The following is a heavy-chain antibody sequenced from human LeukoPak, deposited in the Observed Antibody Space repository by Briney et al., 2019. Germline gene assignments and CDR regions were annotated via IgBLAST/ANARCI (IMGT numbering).Heavy chain of an antibody. CDR3: ARQLSRVEHYGDYVLIPWFDP. V-gene: IGHV3-30*03. CDR2: ISYDGSNK. CDR1: GFTFSSYG. J-gene: IGHJ5*02. Sequence: GGSLRLSRAASGFTFSSYGMHWVRQAPGKGLEWVAVISYDGSNKYYADSVKGRFTISRDNSKNTLYLQMNSLRAEDTAVYYCARQLSRVEHYGDYVLIPWFDPWGQGTLVTVSS. D-gene: IGHD4-17*01.